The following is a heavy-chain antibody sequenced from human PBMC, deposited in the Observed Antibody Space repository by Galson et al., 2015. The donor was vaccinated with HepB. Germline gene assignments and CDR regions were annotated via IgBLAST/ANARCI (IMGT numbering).Heavy chain of an antibody. Sequence: SLRLSCAASGFTFGDFMMHWVRQAPGKGLEWVSLISWDGGGIFYADSVKGRFTISRDNGKNSLFLQMNSLRPEDTALYYCTKDRGNYRGLDYWGQGTLVSVSS. D-gene: IGHD1-26*01. V-gene: IGHV3-43*01. CDR3: TKDRGNYRGLDY. J-gene: IGHJ4*02. CDR2: ISWDGGGI. CDR1: GFTFGDFM.